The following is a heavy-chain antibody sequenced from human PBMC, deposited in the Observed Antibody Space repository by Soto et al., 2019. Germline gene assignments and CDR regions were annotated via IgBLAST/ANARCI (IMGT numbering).Heavy chain of an antibody. Sequence: SVKVSCKASGFTFTSSAMQWVRQARGQRLEWIGWIVVGSGNTNYAQKFQERVTITRDMSTSTAYMELSSLRSEDTAVYYCAAILWYSSSSDLDYWGQGTLVTVSS. V-gene: IGHV1-58*02. CDR1: GFTFTSSA. CDR2: IVVGSGNT. CDR3: AAILWYSSSSDLDY. D-gene: IGHD6-6*01. J-gene: IGHJ4*02.